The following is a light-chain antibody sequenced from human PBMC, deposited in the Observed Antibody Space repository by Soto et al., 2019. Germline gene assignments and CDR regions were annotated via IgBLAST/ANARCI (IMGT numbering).Light chain of an antibody. CDR1: QYINTR. CDR3: HQRQSWPRT. V-gene: IGKV3-11*01. CDR2: QTS. Sequence: EIVLTQAPATLSSSPGDRVTLSCRSSQYINTRLAWYQHRPGQAPRLLIYQTSLRAAGIPARFSASGSGTDFTLTISDLQPEDFALYYCHQRQSWPRTFGQGTKVDIK. J-gene: IGKJ1*01.